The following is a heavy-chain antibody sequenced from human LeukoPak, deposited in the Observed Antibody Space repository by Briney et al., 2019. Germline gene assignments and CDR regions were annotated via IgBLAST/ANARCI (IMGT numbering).Heavy chain of an antibody. CDR3: GRSENYYYDRSGPDY. V-gene: IGHV3-53*01. Sequence: GGSLRLSCAASGFTVSSHYMTWVRQAPGKGPEWVSVIYGGDTTYYADSVKGRFTISRDSSKNTLYLQMSNLRVEDTAVYYCGRSENYYYDRSGPDYWGQGTLVTVSS. CDR1: GFTVSSHY. J-gene: IGHJ4*02. CDR2: IYGGDTT. D-gene: IGHD3-22*01.